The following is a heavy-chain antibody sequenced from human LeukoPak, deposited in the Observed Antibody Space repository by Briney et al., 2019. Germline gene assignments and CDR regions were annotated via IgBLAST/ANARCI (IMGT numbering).Heavy chain of an antibody. CDR2: ISGSGGST. CDR3: AKGLQQLVRAPFDY. V-gene: IGHV3-23*01. J-gene: IGHJ4*02. D-gene: IGHD6-13*01. CDR1: GFTFSSYA. Sequence: GGSLRLSCAASGFTFSSYAMSWVRQAPGKGLEWVSAISGSGGSTFYADSVEGRFTISRDNSKNTLYLQMNSLRAEDTAVYYCAKGLQQLVRAPFDYWGQGTLVTVSS.